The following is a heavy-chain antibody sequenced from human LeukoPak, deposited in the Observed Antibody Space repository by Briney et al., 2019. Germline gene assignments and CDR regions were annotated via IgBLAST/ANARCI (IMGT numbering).Heavy chain of an antibody. CDR1: GFTFISYA. CDR2: ISGSGGST. J-gene: IGHJ4*02. Sequence: TGESLRLSCAASGFTFISYAMSWVRQAPGKGLEWVSAISGSGGSTYYADSVKGRFTISRDNSKNTLYLQMNSLRAEDTAVYYCAKDRVPNYYYDSSGYYYFDYWGQGTLVTVSS. CDR3: AKDRVPNYYYDSSGYYYFDY. V-gene: IGHV3-23*01. D-gene: IGHD3-22*01.